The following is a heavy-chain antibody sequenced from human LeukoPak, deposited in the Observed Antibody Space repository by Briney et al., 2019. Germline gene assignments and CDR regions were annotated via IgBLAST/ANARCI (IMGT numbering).Heavy chain of an antibody. D-gene: IGHD3-22*01. CDR2: IYYSGST. CDR1: GGSFSGYY. Sequence: SETLSLTCAVYGGSFSGYYWSWIRQHPGKGLEWIGYIYYSGSTYYNPSLKSRVTISVDTSKNQFSLKLSSVTAADTAVYYCARDDSSGYYLWGQGTLVTVSS. J-gene: IGHJ4*02. CDR3: ARDDSSGYYL. V-gene: IGHV4-31*11.